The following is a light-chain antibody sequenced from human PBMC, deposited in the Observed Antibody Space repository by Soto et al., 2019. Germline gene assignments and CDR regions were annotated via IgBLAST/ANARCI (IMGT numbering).Light chain of an antibody. Sequence: EIVLTQSPATLSLSPGERATLSCRASQSVSSYLAWYQQNPGQAPRLLIYDASNRATGTPARFSGSGSGTDFTLTISSLEPEDFAVYYCQQRSNWPPLTCGGGTKVELK. CDR1: QSVSSY. V-gene: IGKV3-11*01. CDR3: QQRSNWPPLT. CDR2: DAS. J-gene: IGKJ4*01.